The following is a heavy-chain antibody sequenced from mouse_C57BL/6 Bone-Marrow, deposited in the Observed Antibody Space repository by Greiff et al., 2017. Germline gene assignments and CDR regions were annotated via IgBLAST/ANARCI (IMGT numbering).Heavy chain of an antibody. D-gene: IGHD1-1*01. Sequence: EVQLQQSGAELVRPGASVKLSCTASGFHIKDDYMHWVKQRPEQGLEWIGWIDPENGDPEYASKFQGKATITADTSSNTAYLQLSSLTSEDTAVYYCTPSSHAMDYWGQGTSVTVAS. J-gene: IGHJ4*01. CDR2: IDPENGDP. V-gene: IGHV14-4*01. CDR3: TPSSHAMDY. CDR1: GFHIKDDY.